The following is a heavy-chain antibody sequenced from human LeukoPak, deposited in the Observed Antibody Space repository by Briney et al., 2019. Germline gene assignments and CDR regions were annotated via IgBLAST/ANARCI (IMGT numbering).Heavy chain of an antibody. CDR2: INHSGST. V-gene: IGHV4-34*01. D-gene: IGHD6-19*01. Sequence: PSETLSLTCAVYGGSFSGYYWSWIRQPPGKGLEWIGEINHSGSTNYNPSLKSRVTISVDTSKNQFSLKLSSVTAADTVVYYCARQPSYSSGWYAHYWGQGTLVTVSS. J-gene: IGHJ4*02. CDR1: GGSFSGYY. CDR3: ARQPSYSSGWYAHY.